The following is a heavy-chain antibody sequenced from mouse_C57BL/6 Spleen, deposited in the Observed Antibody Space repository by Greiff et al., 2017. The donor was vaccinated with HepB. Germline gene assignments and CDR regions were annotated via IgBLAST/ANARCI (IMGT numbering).Heavy chain of an antibody. Sequence: QVQLQQPGAELVMPGASVKLSCKASGYTFTSYWMHWVKQRPGQGLEWIGEIDPSDSYTNYNQKFKGKSTLTVDKSSSTAYMQLSSLTSEDSAVYYCARGRRGGYYAMDYWGQGTSVTVSS. J-gene: IGHJ4*01. V-gene: IGHV1-69*01. CDR3: ARGRRGGYYAMDY. CDR1: GYTFTSYW. CDR2: IDPSDSYT.